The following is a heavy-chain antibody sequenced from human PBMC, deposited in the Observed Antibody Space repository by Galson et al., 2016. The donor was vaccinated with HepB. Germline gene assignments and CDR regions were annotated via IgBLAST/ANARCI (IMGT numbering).Heavy chain of an antibody. V-gene: IGHV1-2*04. CDR2: INPNTGGT. J-gene: IGHJ4*02. Sequence: SVKVSCKASGYTFTGFYIHWVRQAPGQGLEWMGWINPNTGGTHYAQKFQGWVTMSRDTSISTAYMELSSLKSDDTAVYYCARIYGSGTGDYWGQGTLVTVSS. CDR3: ARIYGSGTGDY. CDR1: GYTFTGFY. D-gene: IGHD3-10*01.